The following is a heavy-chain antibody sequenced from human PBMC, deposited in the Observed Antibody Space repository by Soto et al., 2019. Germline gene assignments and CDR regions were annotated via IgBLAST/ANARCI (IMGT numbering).Heavy chain of an antibody. D-gene: IGHD3-10*01. CDR3: AHRPSPYASGSYFDH. J-gene: IGHJ4*02. CDR1: GFSLNTSGVG. V-gene: IGHV2-5*01. Sequence: QITLKESGPTLVKPTQTLTLTCTFSGFSLNTSGVGVGWMRQHPGNALEWLALIYWNDERRYSPSLKARLTTTKNTSKNQVILTMTDMDPVDTATYHGAHRPSPYASGSYFDHCRQGTLVTVSS. CDR2: IYWNDER.